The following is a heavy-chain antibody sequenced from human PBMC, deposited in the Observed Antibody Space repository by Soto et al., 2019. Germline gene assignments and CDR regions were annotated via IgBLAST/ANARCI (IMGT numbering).Heavy chain of an antibody. CDR1: GFTFSSYE. CDR3: ARETHFIDY. V-gene: IGHV3-48*03. Sequence: VQLVESGGDLVQPGGSLRLSCAASGFTFSSYEMNWVRQAPGKGLEWVAYISSTGTSMDYADSVKGRFTISRDNAKNSLHLQVNSLREEDTAVYDCARETHFIDYWGQGTLVSVSA. CDR2: ISSTGTSM. J-gene: IGHJ4*02.